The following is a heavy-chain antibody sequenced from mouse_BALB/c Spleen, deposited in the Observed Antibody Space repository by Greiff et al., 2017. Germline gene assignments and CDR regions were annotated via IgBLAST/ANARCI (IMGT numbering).Heavy chain of an antibody. D-gene: IGHD2-4*01. V-gene: IGHV1S81*02. Sequence: QVQLQQSGADLVKPGASVKLSCKASGYTFTSYYMYWVKQRPGQGLEWIGEINPSNGGTNFNEKFKSKATLTVDKSSSTAYMQLSSLTSEDSAVYYCTREWRYDYGGEGAMDYWGQGTSVTVAS. CDR3: TREWRYDYGGEGAMDY. CDR2: INPSNGGT. J-gene: IGHJ4*01. CDR1: GYTFTSYY.